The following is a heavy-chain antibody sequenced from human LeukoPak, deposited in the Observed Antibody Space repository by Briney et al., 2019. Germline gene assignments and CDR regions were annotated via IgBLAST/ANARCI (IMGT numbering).Heavy chain of an antibody. CDR3: AKDLTAYYYDSSGFSGAIDY. V-gene: IGHV3-9*01. J-gene: IGHJ4*02. CDR1: GFNFDDYA. CDR2: ISWNSGSI. Sequence: GRSLRLSCAASGFNFDDYAMHWVRQAPGKGLEWVSGISWNSGSIGYADSVKGRFTISSDNAKNSLDLQMNSLRAGDTALYYCAKDLTAYYYDSSGFSGAIDYWGQGTLVTVSS. D-gene: IGHD3-22*01.